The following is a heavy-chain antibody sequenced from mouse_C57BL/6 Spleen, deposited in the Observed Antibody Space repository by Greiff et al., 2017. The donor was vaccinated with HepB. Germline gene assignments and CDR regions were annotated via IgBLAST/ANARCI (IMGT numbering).Heavy chain of an antibody. CDR1: GYTFTSYT. Sequence: VQLQQSGAELARPGASVKMSCKASGYTFTSYTMHWVKQRPGQGLEWIGYINTRSGYTKYNQKFKDKATLTADKSSSTAYMQLSGLTSEDSAVYYCARYDGYDGGGYYYAMDYLGQVTSVTGAS. D-gene: IGHD2-3*01. CDR3: ARYDGYDGGGYYYAMDY. CDR2: INTRSGYT. V-gene: IGHV1-4*01. J-gene: IGHJ4*01.